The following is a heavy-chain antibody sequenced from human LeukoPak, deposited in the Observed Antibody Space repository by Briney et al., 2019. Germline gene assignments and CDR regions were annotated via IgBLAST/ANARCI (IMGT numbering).Heavy chain of an antibody. CDR2: INPNSGGT. V-gene: IGHV1-2*02. CDR3: ARDFGSSTSCYSY. D-gene: IGHD2-2*02. CDR1: GYTFTDYY. Sequence: ASVKVSCKASGYTFTDYYMHWVRQAPGQGLEWMGWINPNSGGTNYAQKFQGRVTMTRDTSISTAYMELSRLRSDDTAVYYCARDFGSSTSCYSYWGQGTLVTVSS. J-gene: IGHJ4*02.